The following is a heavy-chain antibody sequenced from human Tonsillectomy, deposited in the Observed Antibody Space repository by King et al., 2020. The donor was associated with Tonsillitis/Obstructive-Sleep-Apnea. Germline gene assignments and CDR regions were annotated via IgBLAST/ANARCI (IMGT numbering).Heavy chain of an antibody. J-gene: IGHJ6*03. CDR3: ARHPRDSSWGDYFYYMDV. CDR1: GGSVSSSDYY. Sequence: QLQESGPGLVTPSETLSLTCTVSGGSVSSSDYYWGWIRQPPGKGLEWIATIYYDGTTYYNPPLKSRVTISVAPSKNQFSLNLNSVTAADTAVYYCARHPRDSSWGDYFYYMDVWGKGTPVTVSS. CDR2: IYYDGTT. D-gene: IGHD1-26*01. V-gene: IGHV4-39*01.